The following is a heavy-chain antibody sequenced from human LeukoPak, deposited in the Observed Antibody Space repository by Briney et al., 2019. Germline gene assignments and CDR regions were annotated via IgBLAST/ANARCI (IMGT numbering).Heavy chain of an antibody. Sequence: PSETLPLTCAVYGGSFSGYYWSWIRRPPGKGLEWIGEINHSGSTNYNPSLKSRVTISVDTSKNQFSLKLSSVTAADTAVYYCARGPYYYGSGSNMDYYYMDVWGKGTTVTVSS. V-gene: IGHV4-34*01. D-gene: IGHD3-10*01. J-gene: IGHJ6*03. CDR3: ARGPYYYGSGSNMDYYYMDV. CDR2: INHSGST. CDR1: GGSFSGYY.